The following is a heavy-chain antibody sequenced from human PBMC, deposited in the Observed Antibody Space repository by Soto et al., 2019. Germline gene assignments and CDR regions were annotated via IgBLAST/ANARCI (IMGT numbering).Heavy chain of an antibody. CDR1: GYTLTELS. J-gene: IGHJ6*03. V-gene: IGHV1-24*01. CDR2: FDPEDGET. Sequence: ASVKVSCKVSGYTLTELSMHWVRQAPGKGLEWMGGFDPEDGETIYAQKFQGRVTMTEDTSTDTAYMELSSLRSEDTAVYYCATAFYGSGSQYYYYMDVWGKGTTVTVSS. D-gene: IGHD3-10*01. CDR3: ATAFYGSGSQYYYYMDV.